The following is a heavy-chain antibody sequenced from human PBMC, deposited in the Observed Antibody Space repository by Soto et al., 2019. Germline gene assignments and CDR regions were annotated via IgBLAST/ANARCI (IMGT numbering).Heavy chain of an antibody. D-gene: IGHD2-21*02. Sequence: QVQLVQSGAEVKKPGSSVKVSCKASGGNFSSYAISWVRQAPGHGLEWMGGIIPIVGTANYAQKFQGRVTITAAKATSTAYMELSSLRSEDTAVYYCARGEVVTLNFDYWGQGTLVTVSS. J-gene: IGHJ4*02. V-gene: IGHV1-69*06. CDR1: GGNFSSYA. CDR3: ARGEVVTLNFDY. CDR2: IIPIVGTA.